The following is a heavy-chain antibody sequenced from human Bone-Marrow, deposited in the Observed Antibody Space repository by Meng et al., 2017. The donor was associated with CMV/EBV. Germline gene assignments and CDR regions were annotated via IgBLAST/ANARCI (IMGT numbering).Heavy chain of an antibody. Sequence: GESLKISCAASGFTFSSYAMHWVRQAPGKGLEWVAVISYDGRSQSYPDTVRGRFTISRDNSKNTLYLQMSSLRPEDTAIYYCAREYTNSSGTLLDSWGQGTLVTVSS. D-gene: IGHD6-6*01. J-gene: IGHJ4*02. CDR1: GFTFSSYA. CDR2: ISYDGRSQ. V-gene: IGHV3-30*04. CDR3: AREYTNSSGTLLDS.